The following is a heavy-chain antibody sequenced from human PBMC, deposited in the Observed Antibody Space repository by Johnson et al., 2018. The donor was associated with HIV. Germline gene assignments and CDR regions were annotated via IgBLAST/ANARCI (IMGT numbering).Heavy chain of an antibody. Sequence: EVQLVESGGGVVQPGGSLRLSCAASRFTFSSYWMHWVRQAPGKGLVWVSRINSDGSSTSYADSVKGRFTISRDNAKNTLYLQMNSLRAEDTAVYYCAREGEPDGFDIWGQGTMVTVSS. D-gene: IGHD3-16*01. J-gene: IGHJ3*02. CDR1: RFTFSSYW. CDR2: INSDGSST. CDR3: AREGEPDGFDI. V-gene: IGHV3-74*01.